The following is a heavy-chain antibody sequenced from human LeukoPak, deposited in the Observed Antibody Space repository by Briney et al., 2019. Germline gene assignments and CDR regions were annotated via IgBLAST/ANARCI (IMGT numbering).Heavy chain of an antibody. V-gene: IGHV4-39*07. D-gene: IGHD6-13*01. Sequence: SETLSLTCTVSGGSISSSSYYWGWIRQPPVKGLEWIGSIYYSGSTYYNPSLKSRVTISVDTSKNQFSLKLSSVSAADTAVYYCARDSAAGTVGYYYYYYYMDVWGKGTTVTVSS. J-gene: IGHJ6*03. CDR2: IYYSGST. CDR1: GGSISSSSYY. CDR3: ARDSAAGTVGYYYYYYYMDV.